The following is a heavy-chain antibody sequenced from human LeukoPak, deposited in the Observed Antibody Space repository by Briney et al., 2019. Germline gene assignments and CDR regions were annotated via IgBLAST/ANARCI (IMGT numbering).Heavy chain of an antibody. J-gene: IGHJ6*04. V-gene: IGHV3-21*05. CDR3: AELGITMIGGV. CDR2: ISSSSSYI. Sequence: PGGSLRLSCTASGFTFISYSMNWVRQAPGKGLEWVSYISSSSSYIYYADSVKGRFTISRDNAKNSLYLQMNSLRAEDTAVYYCAELGITMIGGVWGKGTTVTISS. D-gene: IGHD3-10*02. CDR1: GFTFISYS.